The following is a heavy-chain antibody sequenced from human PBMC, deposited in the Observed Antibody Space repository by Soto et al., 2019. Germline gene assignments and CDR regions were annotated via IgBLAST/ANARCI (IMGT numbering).Heavy chain of an antibody. D-gene: IGHD3-10*01. CDR2: IYYSGNA. CDR3: ARHNYGSGSTYFDY. J-gene: IGHJ4*02. CDR1: GGSVNTYY. V-gene: IGHV4-59*08. Sequence: SETLSLTCTVSGGSVNTYYWSWIRQPPGKGLEWIGYIYYSGNANYNPSLKSRVTISVDTSKNQFSLKLNSMTAADTAVYYCARHNYGSGSTYFDYWGQGTLVTVSS.